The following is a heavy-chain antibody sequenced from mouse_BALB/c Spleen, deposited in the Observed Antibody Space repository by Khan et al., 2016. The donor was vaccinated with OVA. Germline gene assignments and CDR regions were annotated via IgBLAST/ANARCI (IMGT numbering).Heavy chain of an antibody. Sequence: VQLQQSGAELMKPGASVTISCKATGYTFSMYWIEWVKQRPGHGLEWIGDFLPGSGRTNNNAIFKGKATFTAATSSNTAYMQLSSLTSADSAIFCGARGGNNRAIDYWGQGTSVTVSS. CDR3: ARGGNNRAIDY. D-gene: IGHD1-3*01. CDR1: GYTFSMYW. J-gene: IGHJ4*01. CDR2: FLPGSGRT. V-gene: IGHV1-9*01.